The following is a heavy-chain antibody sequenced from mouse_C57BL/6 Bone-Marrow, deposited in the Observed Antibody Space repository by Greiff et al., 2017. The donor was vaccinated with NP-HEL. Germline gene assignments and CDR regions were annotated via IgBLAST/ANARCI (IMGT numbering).Heavy chain of an antibody. CDR3: ARGYRGFDY. J-gene: IGHJ2*01. D-gene: IGHD2-14*01. CDR2: ISYDGSN. Sequence: EVKVEESGPGLVKPSQSLSLTCSVTGYSITSGYYWNWIRQFPGNKLEWMGYISYDGSNNYNPSLKNRISITRDTSKNQFFLKLNSVTTEDTATYYCARGYRGFDYWGQGTTLTVSS. V-gene: IGHV3-6*01. CDR1: GYSITSGYY.